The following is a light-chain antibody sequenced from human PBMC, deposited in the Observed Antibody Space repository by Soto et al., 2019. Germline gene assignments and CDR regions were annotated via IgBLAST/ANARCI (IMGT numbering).Light chain of an antibody. CDR1: QSVSSY. J-gene: IGKJ5*01. V-gene: IGKV3-20*01. CDR3: QQYGSSPAT. Sequence: EIVLTQSTATLSLSPGERATLSCRASQSVSSYLAWYQQKPGQAPRLLIYGASSRATGIPDRFSGSGSGTDFTLTISRLEPEDFAVYYCQQYGSSPATFGQGTRLEIK. CDR2: GAS.